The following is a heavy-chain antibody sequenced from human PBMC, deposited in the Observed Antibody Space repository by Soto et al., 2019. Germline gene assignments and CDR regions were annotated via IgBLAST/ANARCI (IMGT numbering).Heavy chain of an antibody. CDR3: VGGQYYFDY. Sequence: QVQLVESGGGVVQPGRSLRLSCAASGFPFTSYGMHWVREGQDKGLEWVAIISYDGSDKYYADSVKGRFTISRDNSKNTLYLQMNSLRPEETALYYCVGGQYYFDYRGQGTLVIVSS. CDR1: GFPFTSYG. J-gene: IGHJ4*02. V-gene: IGHV3-30*03. CDR2: ISYDGSDK. D-gene: IGHD2-15*01.